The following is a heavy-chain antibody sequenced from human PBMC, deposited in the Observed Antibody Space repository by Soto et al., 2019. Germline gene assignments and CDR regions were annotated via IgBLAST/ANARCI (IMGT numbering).Heavy chain of an antibody. CDR2: IYYSGST. V-gene: IGHV4-59*01. CDR3: GRGGYSSSWYAGGSWFDP. D-gene: IGHD6-13*01. J-gene: IGHJ5*02. CDR1: GGSISSYY. Sequence: SETLSLTCTVSGGSISSYYWSWIRQPPGKGLEWIGYIYYSGSTNYNPSLKSRVTISVDTSKNQFSLKLSSVTAADTAVYYCGRGGYSSSWYAGGSWFDPWGQGTLVNV.